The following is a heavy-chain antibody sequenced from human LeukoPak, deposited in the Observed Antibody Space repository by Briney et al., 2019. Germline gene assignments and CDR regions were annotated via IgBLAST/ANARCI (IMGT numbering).Heavy chain of an antibody. Sequence: GGSLRLSCAASGFTFSSYEMNWVRQAPGKGLEWVSYISSSGSTIYYADSVKGRFTISRDNAKNSLYLQMNSLRAEDTAVYYCASGRLYCSGGSCYSWFDPWGQGTLVTVSS. CDR3: ASGRLYCSGGSCYSWFDP. V-gene: IGHV3-48*03. D-gene: IGHD2-15*01. CDR2: ISSSGSTI. CDR1: GFTFSSYE. J-gene: IGHJ5*02.